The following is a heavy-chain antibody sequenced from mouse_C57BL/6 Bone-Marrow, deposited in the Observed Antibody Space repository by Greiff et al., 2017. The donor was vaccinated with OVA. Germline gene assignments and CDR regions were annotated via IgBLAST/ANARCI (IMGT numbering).Heavy chain of an antibody. V-gene: IGHV1-19*01. Sequence: EVKLMESGPVLVKPGASVKLSCKASGYTFTDYEMNWVKQTPGHSLEWIGVIDPYTGGTSYNQKFKGKATLTDDKSSSTAYMELNSLTSEDSAVYYCAPSSRFAYWGQGTLVTVSA. D-gene: IGHD6-1*01. J-gene: IGHJ3*01. CDR2: IDPYTGGT. CDR1: GYTFTDYE. CDR3: APSSRFAY.